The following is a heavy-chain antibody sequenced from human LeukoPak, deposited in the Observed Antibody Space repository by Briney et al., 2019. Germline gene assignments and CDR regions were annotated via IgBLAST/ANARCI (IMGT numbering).Heavy chain of an antibody. V-gene: IGHV1-46*01. CDR3: ARNIGTAVLDF. D-gene: IGHD5-12*01. J-gene: IGHJ4*02. Sequence: ASVTVSCTASGYTFTNYYIHWVRQAPGQGLEWMGIINPSGGGTTYAQKFQGRLTITRDMSTSTVYMELSSLGSDDTAVYYCARNIGTAVLDFWGQGTLVTVSS. CDR1: GYTFTNYY. CDR2: INPSGGGT.